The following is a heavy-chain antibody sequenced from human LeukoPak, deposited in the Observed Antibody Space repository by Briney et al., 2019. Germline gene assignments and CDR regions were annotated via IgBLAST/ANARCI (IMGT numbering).Heavy chain of an antibody. D-gene: IGHD6-6*01. CDR1: GFTFDDYT. V-gene: IGHV3-43*01. Sequence: GGSLRLSCAASGFTFDDYTMHWVRQAPGKGLEWVSLISWDGGSTYYADSVKDRFTISRDNSKNSLYLQMNSLGTEDTALYYCAKSATRLVSDYYYYMDVWGKGTTVTVSS. CDR2: ISWDGGST. CDR3: AKSATRLVSDYYYYMDV. J-gene: IGHJ6*03.